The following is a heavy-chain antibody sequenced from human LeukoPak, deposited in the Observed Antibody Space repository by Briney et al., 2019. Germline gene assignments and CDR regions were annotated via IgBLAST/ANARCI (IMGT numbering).Heavy chain of an antibody. CDR1: GYAFATYW. D-gene: IGHD6-13*01. J-gene: IGHJ4*02. CDR3: ARRYTSTSPVDY. V-gene: IGHV5-51*01. CDR2: IYPDDSDT. Sequence: GESLKISCKVSGYAFATYWIGWVRQMPGKGLEWMGNIYPDDSDTRYSPSFQGQVTISADKSISTAYLQWSSLKASDTAMYYCARRYTSTSPVDYWGQGTLVTVSS.